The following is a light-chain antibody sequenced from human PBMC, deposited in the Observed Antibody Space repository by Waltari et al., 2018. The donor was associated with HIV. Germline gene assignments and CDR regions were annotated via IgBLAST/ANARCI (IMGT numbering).Light chain of an antibody. Sequence: DIVLTQSPATLSLSPGERATLSCRASQSVSSYLAWYQQKPGQAPRLLIYDASNRATGIPARFSGSGSGTDFTLTISSLEPEDSAVYYCQQLSFGQGTKLEIK. V-gene: IGKV3-11*01. J-gene: IGKJ2*03. CDR2: DAS. CDR3: QQLS. CDR1: QSVSSY.